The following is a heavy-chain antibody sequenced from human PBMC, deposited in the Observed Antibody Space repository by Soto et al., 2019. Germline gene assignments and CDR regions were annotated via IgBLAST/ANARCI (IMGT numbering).Heavy chain of an antibody. Sequence: QVQLVQSGAEVKKSGASVKVSCKASGDTFTNYDIKWVRQASGQGLKWMGWMNPNSGNPGYAQKFQGRGTMTRNTTKSTAQMELSSLRSEYPAAYYWARVRNAMDAWAQGTTVTAAS. CDR3: ARVRNAMDA. J-gene: IGHJ6*02. V-gene: IGHV1-8*01. CDR1: GDTFTNYD. CDR2: MNPNSGNP.